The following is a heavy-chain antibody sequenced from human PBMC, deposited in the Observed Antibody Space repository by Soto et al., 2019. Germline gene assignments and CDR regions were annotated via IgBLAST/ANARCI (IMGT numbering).Heavy chain of an antibody. J-gene: IGHJ5*02. V-gene: IGHV4-39*01. CDR2: IYYSGST. CDR3: AKHWIATPRNHNWSDP. Sequence: SETLSLTCTVSGGSMSSSTYHWGWIRKPPGKGLEWVGSIYYSGSTYYNPSLKSRVTISVDTSKNQFSLKLSSVTAADTAIYYCAKHWIATPRNHNWSDPGGKGTL. D-gene: IGHD2-21*01. CDR1: GGSMSSSTYH.